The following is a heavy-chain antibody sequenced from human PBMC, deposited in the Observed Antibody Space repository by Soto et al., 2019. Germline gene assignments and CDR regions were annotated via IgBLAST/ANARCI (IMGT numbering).Heavy chain of an antibody. CDR1: RFTFSNYG. D-gene: IGHD6-19*01. V-gene: IGHV3-33*01. CDR2: IWYDGSNK. J-gene: IGHJ6*02. CDR3: ARDDIPGRAVAIYGMDV. Sequence: SLRLSCAASRFTFSNYGMHWVRQAPGKGLEWVAAIWYDGSNKYYADSVKGRFTISRDNSKNTLYLQMNSLRAEDTAVYYCARDDIPGRAVAIYGMDVWGQGTTVTVSS.